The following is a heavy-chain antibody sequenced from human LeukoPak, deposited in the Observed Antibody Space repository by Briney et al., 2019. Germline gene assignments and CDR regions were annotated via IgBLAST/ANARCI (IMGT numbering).Heavy chain of an antibody. J-gene: IGHJ4*02. V-gene: IGHV3-9*01. CDR3: AKGVLRYHYYFDY. CDR1: GFTFDDYA. CDR2: ISWNSGSI. Sequence: GGSLRLSCAASGFTFDDYAMHWVRQAPGKGLEWVSGISWNSGSIGYADSVKGRFTISRDNAKNSLYLQMNSLRAEDTALYYCAKGVLRYHYYFDYWGQGTLVTVSS. D-gene: IGHD3-9*01.